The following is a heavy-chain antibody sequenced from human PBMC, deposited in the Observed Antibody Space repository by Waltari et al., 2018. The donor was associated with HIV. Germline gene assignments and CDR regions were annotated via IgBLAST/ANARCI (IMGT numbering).Heavy chain of an antibody. V-gene: IGHV3-9*01. CDR2: ISWNSGIT. CDR1: GFTFDDYP. D-gene: IGHD3-3*01. CDR3: AKGGSHLTIFEAWFDS. Sequence: EVQLVESGGGLVQPGRSLRLSCAASGFTFDDYPMHWVRQSPGKGLEWGSCISWNSGITDYGDSVKGRFTISRDNAKNSLYLQMNSLTVEDTAFYYCAKGGSHLTIFEAWFDSWGQGTLVTVSS. J-gene: IGHJ5*01.